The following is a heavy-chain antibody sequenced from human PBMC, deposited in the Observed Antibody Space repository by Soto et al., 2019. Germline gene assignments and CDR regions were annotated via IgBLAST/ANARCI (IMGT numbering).Heavy chain of an antibody. J-gene: IGHJ4*02. D-gene: IGHD1-26*01. CDR2: IYTSGST. V-gene: IGHV4-4*07. CDR1: GDSMTKYY. Sequence: SQTLSLTCNVSGDSMTKYYWSWIRQPAGKGLEWIGRIYTSGSTNYNPSLKSRVTMSIDTSNKHFSLNLKSVTAADTAVYYCARTVGAAYYFDFWGQGALVTVSS. CDR3: ARTVGAAYYFDF.